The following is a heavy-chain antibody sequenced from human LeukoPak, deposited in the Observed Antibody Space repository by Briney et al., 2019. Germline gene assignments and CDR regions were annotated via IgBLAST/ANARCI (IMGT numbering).Heavy chain of an antibody. CDR3: ARDHTVYYGMDV. J-gene: IGHJ6*02. V-gene: IGHV4-59*01. CDR2: IYYSGST. Sequence: SETLSLTCTVSGGSISSYYWSWIRQPPGKGLEWIGYIYYSGSTNYNPSLKSRVTISVDTSKNQFSLKLSSVTAADTAVYYCARDHTVYYGMDVWGQGTTVTVSS. D-gene: IGHD4-11*01. CDR1: GGSISSYY.